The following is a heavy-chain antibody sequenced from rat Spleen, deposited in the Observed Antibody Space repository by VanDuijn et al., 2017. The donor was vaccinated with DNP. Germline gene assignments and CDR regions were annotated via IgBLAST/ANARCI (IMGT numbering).Heavy chain of an antibody. Sequence: EVQLQESGPGLVKPSQSLSLTCSVTDYSITTNYWGWIRKFPGNKMEWIGHIDYSGATTYNPSLKSRISITRDTSNNQFFLQLNSVSTEDTATYYCARTLMYTTDHYYAPLDAWGQGTSVTVSS. D-gene: IGHD1-6*01. CDR3: ARTLMYTTDHYYAPLDA. CDR1: DYSITTNY. J-gene: IGHJ4*01. V-gene: IGHV3-1*01. CDR2: IDYSGAT.